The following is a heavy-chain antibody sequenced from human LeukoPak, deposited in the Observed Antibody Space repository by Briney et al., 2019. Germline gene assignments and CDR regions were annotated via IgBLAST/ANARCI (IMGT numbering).Heavy chain of an antibody. CDR3: AARGRGRSVTSFWFDP. V-gene: IGHV3-11*01. J-gene: IGHJ5*02. Sequence: GGSLRLSCAASGFTVSRNYMSWVRQAPGKGLEWLSYISSSASDIHYADSVKGRFTISRDNAKKSLYLQMNSLRAEDTALYYCAARGRGRSVTSFWFDPWGQGTLVTVSS. CDR1: GFTVSRNY. D-gene: IGHD4-17*01. CDR2: ISSSASDI.